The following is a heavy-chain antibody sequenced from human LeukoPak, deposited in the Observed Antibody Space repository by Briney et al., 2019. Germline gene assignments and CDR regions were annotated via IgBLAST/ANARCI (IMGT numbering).Heavy chain of an antibody. CDR2: MWYDGNNK. Sequence: GGSLRLSCAASGFTFSSYGMHWVRQAPGKGLEWVAVMWYDGNNKYYADSVKGRFTISRDNSKNTLYLRMNSLRAEDTAVYYCARGWSGYYSSFDYWGQGALVTVSS. CDR3: ARGWSGYYSSFDY. V-gene: IGHV3-33*01. D-gene: IGHD3-3*01. J-gene: IGHJ4*02. CDR1: GFTFSSYG.